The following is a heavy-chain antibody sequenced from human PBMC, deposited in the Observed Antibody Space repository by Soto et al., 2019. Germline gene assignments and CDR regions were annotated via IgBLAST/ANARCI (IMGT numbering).Heavy chain of an antibody. CDR3: ARVGYYDGSGYNTFNI. D-gene: IGHD3-22*01. CDR1: GFTFSSYA. Sequence: GGSLSLPCAASGFTFSSYAMSWVRQAPGKGLEWVSAISGSGGSTYYADSVKGRFTISRGNSKNTLYLQMNSLRAEDTAVYYCARVGYYDGSGYNTFNIWGQGTMVTVSS. J-gene: IGHJ3*02. V-gene: IGHV3-23*01. CDR2: ISGSGGST.